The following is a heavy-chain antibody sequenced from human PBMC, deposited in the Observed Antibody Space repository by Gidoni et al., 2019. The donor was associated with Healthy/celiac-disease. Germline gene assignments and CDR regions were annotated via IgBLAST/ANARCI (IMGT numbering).Heavy chain of an antibody. J-gene: IGHJ2*01. V-gene: IGHV3-21*01. CDR1: GFTFSNYS. CDR2: ISSSSRNI. D-gene: IGHD2-8*02. Sequence: EVQLVESGGGLVKPGGSLRLSCTASGFTFSNYSLNWVRQAPGKGLAWVSSISSSSRNIYYADSVKGRFTISRDTAKNSLYLQMNSLRAEDTAVYYCARGYCIGGVCYVHWYFDLWGRGTLVTVSS. CDR3: ARGYCIGGVCYVHWYFDL.